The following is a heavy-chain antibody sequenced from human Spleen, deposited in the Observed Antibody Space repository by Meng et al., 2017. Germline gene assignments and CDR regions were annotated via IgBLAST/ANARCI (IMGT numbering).Heavy chain of an antibody. CDR1: GDSFTSYW. D-gene: IGHD6-19*01. Sequence: GESLKISCKGSGDSFTSYWIGWVRQMPGKGLEWMGIIYPGDSETRYSPSFQGQVTISADKSISTAYLQWSSLKASDTAMYYCARPGAVAGTVGAFDIWGQGTMVTVSS. CDR2: IYPGDSET. V-gene: IGHV5-51*01. CDR3: ARPGAVAGTVGAFDI. J-gene: IGHJ3*02.